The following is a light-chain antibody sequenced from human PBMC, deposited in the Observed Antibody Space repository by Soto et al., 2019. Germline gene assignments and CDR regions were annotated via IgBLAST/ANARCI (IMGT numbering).Light chain of an antibody. Sequence: EIVMTQSPATLSVSPGERATFSCRASHSVRSNLAWYQQKPGQAPRLLIYGASTRATAIPARFSGSGSGKELTLNISSLQSEDSAVYYCQQYDVWPALTLDGGPNVDIK. J-gene: IGKJ4*01. V-gene: IGKV3-15*01. CDR3: QQYDVWPALT. CDR2: GAS. CDR1: HSVRSN.